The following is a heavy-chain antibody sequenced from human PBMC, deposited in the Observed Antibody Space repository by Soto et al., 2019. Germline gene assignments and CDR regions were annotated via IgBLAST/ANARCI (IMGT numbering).Heavy chain of an antibody. D-gene: IGHD4-17*01. CDR1: GGTFSSYA. Sequence: SVKVSCKASGGTFSSYAISWLRQAPGQGLEWMGGIIPTFGTANYAQKFQGRVTITADESTSTAYMELSSLRSEDTAVYYCAHGVVYGDYPGTNYYGTDVWGQGTTVTVSS. CDR2: IIPTFGTA. CDR3: AHGVVYGDYPGTNYYGTDV. J-gene: IGHJ6*02. V-gene: IGHV1-69*13.